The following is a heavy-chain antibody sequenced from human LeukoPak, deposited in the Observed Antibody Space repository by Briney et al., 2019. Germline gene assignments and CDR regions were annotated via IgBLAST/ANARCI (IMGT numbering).Heavy chain of an antibody. CDR2: IYTSGST. J-gene: IGHJ6*03. D-gene: IGHD3-22*01. CDR1: GGSISSYY. CDR3: AREQGKYYYDSSGYKNYYYYMDV. Sequence: MASETLSLTCTVSGGSISSYYWSWIRRPAGKGLEWIGRIYTSGSTNYNPSLKSRVTISVDTSKNQFSLKLSSVTAADTAVYYCAREQGKYYYDSSGYKNYYYYMDVWGKGTTVTISS. V-gene: IGHV4-4*07.